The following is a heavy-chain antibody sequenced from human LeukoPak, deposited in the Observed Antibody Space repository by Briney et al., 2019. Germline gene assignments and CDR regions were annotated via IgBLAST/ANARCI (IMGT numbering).Heavy chain of an antibody. CDR2: IHYSGGT. CDR3: AVMGGSSSWYLDY. CDR1: GGSISRYY. Sequence: PSETLSLTCTVSGGSISRYYWSWIRQSPGKGLEWMGYIHYSGGTNYNPSVKSRVTISLDTSKNQFSLKLRSVTAADTALYYCAVMGGSSSWYLDYWGQGTLVTVSS. J-gene: IGHJ4*02. D-gene: IGHD6-13*01. V-gene: IGHV4-59*01.